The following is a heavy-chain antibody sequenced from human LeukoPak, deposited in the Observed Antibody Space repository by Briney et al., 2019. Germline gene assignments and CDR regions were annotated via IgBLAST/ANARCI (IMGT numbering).Heavy chain of an antibody. V-gene: IGHV4-59*01. D-gene: IGHD5-12*01. CDR2: IYYSGST. CDR1: MGSISGDY. J-gene: IGHJ3*02. Sequence: PSETLSLTCTVPMGSISGDYWSWVRQPPGKGLEWIRYIYYSGSTNYNPSLKSRVTISVDTSKNQFSLKLSSVTAADTAVYYCARGDSGDDFDIWGQGTMVTVSS. CDR3: ARGDSGDDFDI.